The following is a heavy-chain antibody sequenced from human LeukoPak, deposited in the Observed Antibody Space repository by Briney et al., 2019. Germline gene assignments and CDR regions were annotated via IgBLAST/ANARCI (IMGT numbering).Heavy chain of an antibody. CDR3: ATYIGYCTNGVCFAHFDY. D-gene: IGHD2-8*01. V-gene: IGHV1-2*02. CDR1: GYTFTDYY. Sequence: GASVKVSCKASGYTFTDYYMHWVRQAPGQGLEWMGWINPNSGDTDYAQKFQGRVTMTRDTSISTAYMELSRLRSDDTAVYYCATYIGYCTNGVCFAHFDYWGQGTLVTVSS. CDR2: INPNSGDT. J-gene: IGHJ4*02.